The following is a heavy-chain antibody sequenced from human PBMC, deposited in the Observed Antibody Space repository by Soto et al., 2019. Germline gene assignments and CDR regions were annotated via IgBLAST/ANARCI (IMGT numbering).Heavy chain of an antibody. CDR3: ARDSSSWLGGWPTPDH. CDR1: GFTVSSNY. Sequence: EVQLVESGGGLVQPGRSLRLSCAASGFTVSSNYMSWVRQAPGKGLEWVSVIYSGGSTYYADSVKGRFTISRHNSKNTLYLQMNSLRAEDTAVYYCARDSSSWLGGWPTPDHWGQGTLVTVSS. J-gene: IGHJ5*02. CDR2: IYSGGST. V-gene: IGHV3-53*04. D-gene: IGHD6-13*01.